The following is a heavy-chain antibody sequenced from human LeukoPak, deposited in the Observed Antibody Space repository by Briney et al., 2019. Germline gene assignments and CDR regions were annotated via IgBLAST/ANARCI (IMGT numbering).Heavy chain of an antibody. V-gene: IGHV3-15*01. J-gene: IGHJ4*02. CDR3: TTDLGTYYHGSQRLIPIDY. D-gene: IGHD3-10*01. Sequence: PGGSLRLSCADSGFTFTNAWMSWVRQAPGMGLEWIGRINSKTDGETTNHAEPVRGRFTISRDDSKSAVYLQMNSLKIEDTAVYYCTTDLGTYYHGSQRLIPIDYWGQGTLVTVSS. CDR1: GFTFTNAW. CDR2: INSKTDGETT.